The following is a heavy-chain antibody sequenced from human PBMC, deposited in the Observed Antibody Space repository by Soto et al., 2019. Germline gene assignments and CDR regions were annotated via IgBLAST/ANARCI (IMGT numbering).Heavy chain of an antibody. J-gene: IGHJ6*03. D-gene: IGHD3-10*01. CDR2: IYYSGST. Sequence: TSETLSLTCTVSGGSISSSSYYWGWIRQPPGKGLEWIGYIYYSGSTNYNPSLKSRVTISVDTSKNQFSLKLSSVTAADTAVYYCARHSITMVRGVINKRQPPYYYMDVWGKGTTVTVSS. CDR3: ARHSITMVRGVINKRQPPYYYMDV. CDR1: GGSISSSSYY. V-gene: IGHV4-61*05.